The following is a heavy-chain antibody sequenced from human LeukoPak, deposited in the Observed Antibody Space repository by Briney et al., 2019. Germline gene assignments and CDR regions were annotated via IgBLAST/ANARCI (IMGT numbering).Heavy chain of an antibody. CDR1: GFTFSSYG. J-gene: IGHJ4*02. D-gene: IGHD2-2*01. CDR3: ARDRDRRYCSSTSCYHFDY. V-gene: IGHV3-33*01. Sequence: GRSLRLSCAASGFTFSSYGMHWVRQAPGKGLEWVAVIWYDGSNKYYADSVKGRFTISRDNSKNTLYLQMNSLRAEDTAVYYCARDRDRRYCSSTSCYHFDYWGQGTLVTVSS. CDR2: IWYDGSNK.